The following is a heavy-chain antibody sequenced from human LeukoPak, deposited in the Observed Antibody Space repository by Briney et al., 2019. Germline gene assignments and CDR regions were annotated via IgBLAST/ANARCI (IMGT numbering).Heavy chain of an antibody. D-gene: IGHD1-26*01. CDR1: GFTVSTNY. CDR2: IYSDGST. V-gene: IGHV3-66*02. J-gene: IGHJ5*02. Sequence: GGSLRLSCAASGFTVSTNYLSWVRQAPGKGLEWVSVIYSDGSTYYTDSVKGRFSISRDNSKNTLYLQMNSLRPEHTAVFYCARYQLSESYYPWGWFDPWGQATLVIVSS. CDR3: ARYQLSESYYPWGWFDP.